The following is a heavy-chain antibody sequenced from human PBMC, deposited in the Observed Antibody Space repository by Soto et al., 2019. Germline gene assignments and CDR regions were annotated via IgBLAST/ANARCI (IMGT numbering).Heavy chain of an antibody. D-gene: IGHD1-7*01. CDR2: ISCDGSNK. J-gene: IGHJ6*02. V-gene: IGHV3-30-3*01. CDR3: ARERSINGTRVIYGMDV. Sequence: GGSLRLSCAASGFTFSSYAMHWVRQAPGKGLEWVAAISCDGSNKYYADSVKGRFTISRDNSKNTLYLQMNSLRAEDTAVYYCARERSINGTRVIYGMDVWGQGTTVTVSS. CDR1: GFTFSSYA.